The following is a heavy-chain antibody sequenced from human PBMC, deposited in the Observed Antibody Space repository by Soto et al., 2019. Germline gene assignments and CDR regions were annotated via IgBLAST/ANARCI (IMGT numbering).Heavy chain of an antibody. CDR1: GFTFTSSA. V-gene: IGHV1-58*01. CDR2: IVVGSGNT. D-gene: IGHD5-12*01. Sequence: QMQLVQSGPEVKKPGTSVKVSCKASGFTFTSSAVQWVRQARGQRLEWIGWIVVGSGNTNYAQKFQERVTITRDMSKSTAYMELSSLRSDDTAVYYCAADKRIPPYDYYAYYFYGMDVWGQGTTVTVSS. J-gene: IGHJ6*02. CDR3: AADKRIPPYDYYAYYFYGMDV.